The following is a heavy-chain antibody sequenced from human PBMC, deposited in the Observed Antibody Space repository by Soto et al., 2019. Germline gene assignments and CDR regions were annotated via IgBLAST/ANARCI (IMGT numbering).Heavy chain of an antibody. CDR1: GYSFTSYW. CDR3: ARPRTEEAQHFQY. CDR2: IYPGDSDT. J-gene: IGHJ1*01. V-gene: IGHV5-51*01. D-gene: IGHD4-17*01. Sequence: EVQLVQSGAEVKKPGESLQISCKGSGYSFTSYWIGWVRQMPGKGLELMGLIYPGDSDTRYSPSFQGQVTISADKSISTAYLQWSSLKASDTAIYYCARPRTEEAQHFQYWGQGTLVTVSS.